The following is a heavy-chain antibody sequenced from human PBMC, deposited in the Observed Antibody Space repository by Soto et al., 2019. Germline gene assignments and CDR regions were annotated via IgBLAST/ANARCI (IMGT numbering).Heavy chain of an antibody. Sequence: QVQLVQSGAEVKKPGSSVKVSCKASGGTFSSYTISWVRQAPGQGLEWMGRIIPILGIANYAQKFQGRVTITADKSTSTAYMELSSLRSEDPAVYYCARAGEYCGGDCYTSSWFDPWGQGTLLTVSS. J-gene: IGHJ5*02. D-gene: IGHD2-21*02. V-gene: IGHV1-69*02. CDR3: ARAGEYCGGDCYTSSWFDP. CDR1: GGTFSSYT. CDR2: IIPILGIA.